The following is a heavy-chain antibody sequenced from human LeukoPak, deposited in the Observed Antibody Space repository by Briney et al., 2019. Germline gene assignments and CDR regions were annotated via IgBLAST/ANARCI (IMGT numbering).Heavy chain of an antibody. V-gene: IGHV3-7*01. CDR3: ARVSPNTVTTLRYFDY. J-gene: IGHJ4*02. Sequence: GGSLRLSCAASGFTFSSYWMSWVRQAPGKGLEWVANIKQDGSEKYYVDSVKGRFTISRDNAKNSLYLQMNSLRAEDTAVYYCARVSPNTVTTLRYFDYWGQGTLVTVSS. CDR1: GFTFSSYW. CDR2: IKQDGSEK. D-gene: IGHD4-17*01.